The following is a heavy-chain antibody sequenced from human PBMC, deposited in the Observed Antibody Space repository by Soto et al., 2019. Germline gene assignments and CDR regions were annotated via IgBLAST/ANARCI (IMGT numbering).Heavy chain of an antibody. CDR3: ARGSVSFDS. V-gene: IGHV1-3*01. CDR2: INPGDGNT. CDR1: GYIFTNYA. J-gene: IGHJ4*02. Sequence: QVHLVQSGAEVKKPGASVNVSCKASGYIFTNYAIHWVRQAPGQGLEWMGRINPGDGNTRYSQNFQDRVTITRDTSASTAYMQLSSLTSEASTLYFCARGSVSFDSWGQGTLVTVSS. D-gene: IGHD3-10*01.